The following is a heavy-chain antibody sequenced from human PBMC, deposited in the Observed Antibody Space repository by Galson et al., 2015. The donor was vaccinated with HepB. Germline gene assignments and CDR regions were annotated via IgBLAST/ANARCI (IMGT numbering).Heavy chain of an antibody. CDR3: ARVTHCSSTSCYYYGMDV. V-gene: IGHV1-69*13. Sequence: SVKVSCKASGGTFSSYAISWVRQAPGQGLERMGGIIPIFGTANYAQKFQGRVTITADESTSTAYMELSSLRSEDTAVYYCARVTHCSSTSCYYYGMDVWGQGTTVTVSS. CDR2: IIPIFGTA. J-gene: IGHJ6*02. CDR1: GGTFSSYA. D-gene: IGHD2-2*01.